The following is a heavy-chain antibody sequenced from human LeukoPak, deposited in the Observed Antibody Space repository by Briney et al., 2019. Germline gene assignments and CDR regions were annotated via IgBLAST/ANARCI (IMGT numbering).Heavy chain of an antibody. V-gene: IGHV5-51*01. Sequence: GESLKISCKGSGYSFTSHWIAWVRQMPGKGLEWMGIIYPGDSDTRYGPSFQGQVTISADKSISTAYLQWTSLQASDTAMYYCARQNIDMATIGYWGQGTLVTVSS. CDR2: IYPGDSDT. CDR1: GYSFTSHW. CDR3: ARQNIDMATIGY. J-gene: IGHJ4*02. D-gene: IGHD5-24*01.